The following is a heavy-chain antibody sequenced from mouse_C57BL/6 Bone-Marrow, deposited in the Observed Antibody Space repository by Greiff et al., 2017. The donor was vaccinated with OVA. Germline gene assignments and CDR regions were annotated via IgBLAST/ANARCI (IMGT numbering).Heavy chain of an antibody. CDR1: GFTFSSYT. D-gene: IGHD1-1*01. Sequence: EVKLMESGGGLVKPGGSLKLSCAASGFTFSSYTMSWVRQTPEKRLEWVATISGGGGNTYYPDSVKGRFTISRDNAKNTLYLQMSSLRSEDTALYYCARPYYYDWYFDVWGTGTTVTVSS. V-gene: IGHV5-9*01. CDR2: ISGGGGNT. CDR3: ARPYYYDWYFDV. J-gene: IGHJ1*03.